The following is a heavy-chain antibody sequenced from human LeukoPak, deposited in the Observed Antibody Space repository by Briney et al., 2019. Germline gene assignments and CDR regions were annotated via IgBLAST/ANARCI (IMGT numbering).Heavy chain of an antibody. D-gene: IGHD3-9*01. J-gene: IGHJ4*02. CDR3: VKRKGAYDILTGLEDY. Sequence: ASVKVSCKASGYTFTSYGISWERQAPGQGLEWMGWISAYNGNTNYAQKLQGRVTMTTDTSTSTAYMELRSLRSDDAAVYYFVKRKGAYDILTGLEDYWGQGTLVTVSS. CDR2: ISAYNGNT. CDR1: GYTFTSYG. V-gene: IGHV1-18*01.